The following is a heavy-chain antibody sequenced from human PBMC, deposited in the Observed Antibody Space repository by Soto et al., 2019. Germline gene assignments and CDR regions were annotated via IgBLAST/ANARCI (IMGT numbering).Heavy chain of an antibody. D-gene: IGHD3-10*02. CDR3: VGGCSGGWFDP. Sequence: SETLSLTCTVSNDSINSYYWSWIRQPPGKGLEWIGYSYFSGGTEYNPSLKGRVTISVDRSRNQFSLKLTSVTAADPAVYYCVGGCSGGWFDPWGRG. CDR1: NDSINSYY. CDR2: SYFSGGT. V-gene: IGHV4-59*01. J-gene: IGHJ5*02.